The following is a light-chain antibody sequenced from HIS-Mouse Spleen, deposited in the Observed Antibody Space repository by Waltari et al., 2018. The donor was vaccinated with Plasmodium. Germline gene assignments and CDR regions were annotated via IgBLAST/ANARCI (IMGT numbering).Light chain of an antibody. Sequence: QSALTQPRSVPGSPGQSVTLSCPGTSRDVGGHNYVAWYQQHPGKAPKLMIYEVSKRPAGVPDRFSGSKSGNTASLTISGLQAEDEADYYCCSYAGSYTLVFGGGTKLTVL. J-gene: IGLJ2*01. V-gene: IGLV2-11*01. CDR3: CSYAGSYTLV. CDR2: EVS. CDR1: SRDVGGHNY.